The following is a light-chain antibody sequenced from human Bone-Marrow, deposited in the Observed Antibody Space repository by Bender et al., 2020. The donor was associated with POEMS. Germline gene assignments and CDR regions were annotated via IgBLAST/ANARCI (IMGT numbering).Light chain of an antibody. CDR3: CSYASSSTFGAV. Sequence: QSALTQAASVSGSPGQSITISCTGASSDFGPYNLVSWYQHHPGKAPRLMIYEGSKRPSGVSNRFSASKSGNTASLTISGLQAEDEAIYHCCSYASSSTFGAVFGGGTKLTVL. CDR2: EGS. V-gene: IGLV2-23*03. J-gene: IGLJ3*02. CDR1: SSDFGPYNL.